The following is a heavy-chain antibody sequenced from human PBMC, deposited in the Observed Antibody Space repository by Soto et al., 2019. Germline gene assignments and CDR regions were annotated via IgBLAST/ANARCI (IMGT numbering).Heavy chain of an antibody. D-gene: IGHD7-27*01. CDR1: GDSITDYE. Sequence: QVQLQESGPGVVKPSETLSLTCAVSGDSITDYEWCWIRQPPGRGLEWIGYVTENGRTNNLNPALKPRVTMSRDTSESQVSLKLSSVTAADTAVYYCARGHWGSLEVWGQGTAVTVSS. CDR3: ARGHWGSLEV. CDR2: VTENGRT. J-gene: IGHJ6*02. V-gene: IGHV4-59*01.